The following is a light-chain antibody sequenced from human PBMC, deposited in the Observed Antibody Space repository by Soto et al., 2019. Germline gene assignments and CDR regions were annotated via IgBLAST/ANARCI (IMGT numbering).Light chain of an antibody. CDR2: GAS. Sequence: DIQLTQSPSSLSASVGDRVTITFRASQTITTYLSWFQQKPGKAPKLLVYGASSLQSGVPSRFSGSGSGTEFTLTISSLQSEDFATYYCQQSYTTPITFGQGRRLEIK. J-gene: IGKJ5*01. CDR1: QTITTY. V-gene: IGKV1-39*01. CDR3: QQSYTTPIT.